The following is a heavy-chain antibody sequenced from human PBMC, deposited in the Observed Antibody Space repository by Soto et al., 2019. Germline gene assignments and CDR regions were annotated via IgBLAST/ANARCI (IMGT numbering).Heavy chain of an antibody. CDR3: TTVGEVVYYDSSGYSPDY. D-gene: IGHD3-22*01. CDR1: GFTFSNAW. Sequence: GGSLRLSCAASGFTFSNAWMNWVRQAPGKGLEWVGRIKSKTDGGTTDYAAPVKGRFTISRDDSKNTLYLQMNSLKTEDTAVYYCTTVGEVVYYDSSGYSPDYWGQGTLVTVSS. CDR2: IKSKTDGGTT. J-gene: IGHJ4*02. V-gene: IGHV3-15*07.